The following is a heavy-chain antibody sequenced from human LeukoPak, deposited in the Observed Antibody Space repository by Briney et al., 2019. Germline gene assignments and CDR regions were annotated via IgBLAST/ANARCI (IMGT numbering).Heavy chain of an antibody. D-gene: IGHD1-26*01. J-gene: IGHJ6*03. CDR3: ARSRELYMDV. CDR1: GFTVSNNY. V-gene: IGHV3-21*01. CDR2: ITSSGSYI. Sequence: PGGSLRLSCAASGFTVSNNYMNWVRQAPGKGLEWVSSITSSGSYIYYADSVKGRFIISRDNTKNSLYLQMNSLRAEDTAVYYCARSRELYMDVWGKGTTVTVSS.